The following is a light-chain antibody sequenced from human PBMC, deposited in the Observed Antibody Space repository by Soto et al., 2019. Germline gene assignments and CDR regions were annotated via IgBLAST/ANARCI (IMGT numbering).Light chain of an antibody. V-gene: IGKV1-5*01. J-gene: IGKJ1*01. Sequence: DIQMTQSPSTLSASVGDRDTITCRASQSISSWLAWYRQKPGKAPKLLIYDASSLESGVPSRLSGSGSGTEFTLTISSLQPDDFATYYCQQYNSYSATFGQGTKVEIK. CDR3: QQYNSYSAT. CDR1: QSISSW. CDR2: DAS.